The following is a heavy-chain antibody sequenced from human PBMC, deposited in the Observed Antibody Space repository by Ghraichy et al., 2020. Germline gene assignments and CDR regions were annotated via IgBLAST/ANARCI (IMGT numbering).Heavy chain of an antibody. D-gene: IGHD2-2*01. V-gene: IGHV1-18*01. CDR1: GYTFTNFG. CDR2: ISGYNGNI. J-gene: IGHJ5*02. Sequence: ASVKVSCKASGYTFTNFGISWVRQAPGQGLEWIGWISGYNGNINYAQKFQGRVTMTTDTSTSTAYMDLRSLRSDDPAVYYCATYCNSATCRNLLGGWFDPWGQGTLVTVSS. CDR3: ATYCNSATCRNLLGGWFDP.